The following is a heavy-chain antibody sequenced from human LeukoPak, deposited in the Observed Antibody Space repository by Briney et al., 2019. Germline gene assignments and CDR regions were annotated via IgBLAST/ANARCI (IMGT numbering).Heavy chain of an antibody. V-gene: IGHV3-21*01. J-gene: IGHJ1*01. CDR3: ARDPDYGGNPGYFQH. CDR2: ISSSSSYI. CDR1: GFTFSSYS. Sequence: GGSLRLSCAASGFTFSSYSMNWVRQAPGKGLEWVSSISSSSSYIYYADSVKGRFTISRDNAKNSLYLQMNSLRAEDTAAYYCARDPDYGGNPGYFQHWGQGTLVTVSS. D-gene: IGHD4-23*01.